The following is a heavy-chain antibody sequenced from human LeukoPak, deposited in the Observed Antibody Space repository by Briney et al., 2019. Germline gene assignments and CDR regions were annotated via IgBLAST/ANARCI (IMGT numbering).Heavy chain of an antibody. V-gene: IGHV4-61*02. CDR2: IYTSGRT. Sequence: SATLSLTCTVSGRSISSGSYCWSWTRQPAGKGLEWIGRIYTSGRTTYNPSPKRRVTISVDTSKNQFSLKVSSVAAADTAVYYCASPDLVGGDAFDIWGQGTMVTVSS. D-gene: IGHD2-8*02. CDR1: GRSISSGSYC. J-gene: IGHJ3*02. CDR3: ASPDLVGGDAFDI.